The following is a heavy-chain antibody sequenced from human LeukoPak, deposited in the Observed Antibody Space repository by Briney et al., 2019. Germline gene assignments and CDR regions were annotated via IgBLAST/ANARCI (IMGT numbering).Heavy chain of an antibody. V-gene: IGHV3-23*01. CDR1: GFTFSSYA. D-gene: IGHD3-22*01. CDR2: ISGSGGST. J-gene: IGHJ4*02. CDR3: AIDYYDSSGHRGYFNY. Sequence: GGSLRLSCAASGFTFSSYAMSWVRQAPGKGLEWVTAISGSGGSTYYADSVRGRFTISRDNSKNTLYVQMNSLRAEDTSVYYCAIDYYDSSGHRGYFNYWGQGTLVTVSS.